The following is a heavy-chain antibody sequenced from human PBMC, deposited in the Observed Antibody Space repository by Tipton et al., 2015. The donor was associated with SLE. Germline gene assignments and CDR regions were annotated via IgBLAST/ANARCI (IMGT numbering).Heavy chain of an antibody. J-gene: IGHJ5*01. Sequence: TLSLTCTVSGGSISSSNYYWVWIRQPAGKGLEWIGSIYYSGSTYYNPSLKSRVSISVDTSKNQFFLNLHSVTAADTAVYYCATGHFDFWGQGRLVTVSS. D-gene: IGHD1-1*01. CDR1: GGSISSSNYY. CDR3: ATGHFDF. CDR2: IYYSGST. V-gene: IGHV4-39*07.